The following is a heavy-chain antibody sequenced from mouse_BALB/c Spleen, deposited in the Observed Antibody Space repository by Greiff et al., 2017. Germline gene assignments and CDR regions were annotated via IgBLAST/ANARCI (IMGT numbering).Heavy chain of an antibody. D-gene: IGHD1-1*01. CDR2: IDPSDSYT. CDR3: TRYYGSPYWYFDV. CDR1: GYTFTSYW. V-gene: IGHV1S127*01. Sequence: QVQLQQPGAELVKPGASVKMSCKASGYTFTSYWMHWVKQRPGQGLEWIGTIDPSDSYTSYNQKFKGKATLTVDTSSSTAYMQLSSLTSEDSAVYYCTRYYGSPYWYFDVWGAGTTVTVSS. J-gene: IGHJ1*01.